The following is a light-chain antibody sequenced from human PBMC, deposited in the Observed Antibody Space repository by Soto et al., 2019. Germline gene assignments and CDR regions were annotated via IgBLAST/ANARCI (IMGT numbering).Light chain of an antibody. CDR3: QEYLSSSWT. CDR2: KAS. Sequence: DIQMSQSPSSVSASGGDRVSITCRASQSISSWLAWYQQKPGKAPKMLIYKASSLESGVPSRFRGSGSGTEFTLTISSLQPDDFAIYYCQEYLSSSWTFGQGTKVDIK. V-gene: IGKV1-5*03. CDR1: QSISSW. J-gene: IGKJ1*01.